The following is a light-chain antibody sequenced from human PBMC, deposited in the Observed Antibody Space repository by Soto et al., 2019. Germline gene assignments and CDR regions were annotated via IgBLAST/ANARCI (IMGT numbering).Light chain of an antibody. Sequence: DIQMTQSPPSLSASVGDRVTITCRASQGIGNSLAWYQQKPGTVPKLLIYSASTLQSGVPSRFSGRGSGTDFTLPISSLQPEDVAAYYCQKYNTVPATFGQGTRLEIK. J-gene: IGKJ5*01. CDR3: QKYNTVPAT. CDR1: QGIGNS. V-gene: IGKV1-27*01. CDR2: SAS.